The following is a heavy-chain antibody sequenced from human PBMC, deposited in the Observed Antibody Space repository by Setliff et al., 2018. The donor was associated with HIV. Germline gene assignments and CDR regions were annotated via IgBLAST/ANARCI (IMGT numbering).Heavy chain of an antibody. V-gene: IGHV1-8*01. D-gene: IGHD2-8*01. Sequence: ASVKVSCKASGYTFTSNDINWVRQATGQGLEWMGWMNPNSGNTGYAQKLQGRVTMTTDTSTSTAYMELRSLRSDDTAVYYCARDGWRHVLHGNYYYYFMDVWGKGTTVTVSS. CDR1: GYTFTSND. J-gene: IGHJ6*03. CDR2: MNPNSGNT. CDR3: ARDGWRHVLHGNYYYYFMDV.